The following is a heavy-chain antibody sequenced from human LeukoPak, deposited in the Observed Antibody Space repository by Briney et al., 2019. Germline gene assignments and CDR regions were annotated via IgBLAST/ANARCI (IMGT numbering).Heavy chain of an antibody. CDR3: AKDEDGWTT. V-gene: IGHV3-7*01. Sequence: GGSLRLSCAPSGFTFSSSWMSWVRQAPGKGLECVANIKEDGREKYYVDSVKGRFTIPRDNAKNSLYLQMGSLRAEDTAVYYCAKDEDGWTTWGQGILVTVSS. D-gene: IGHD3/OR15-3a*01. CDR2: IKEDGREK. J-gene: IGHJ5*02. CDR1: GFTFSSSW.